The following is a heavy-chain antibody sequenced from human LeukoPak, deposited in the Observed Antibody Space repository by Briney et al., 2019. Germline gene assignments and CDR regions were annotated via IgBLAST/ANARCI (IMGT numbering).Heavy chain of an antibody. CDR3: ARGGRTIFGVADY. J-gene: IGHJ4*02. Sequence: ASVKVSCKASGYTFTGYYMHWVRQAPGQGLEWMGWINANSGGTNFAQKFQGSVTMTRDTSISTAYMELSRLRSDDTAVYYCARGGRTIFGVADYWGQGTLVTVSP. V-gene: IGHV1-2*02. CDR1: GYTFTGYY. D-gene: IGHD3-3*01. CDR2: INANSGGT.